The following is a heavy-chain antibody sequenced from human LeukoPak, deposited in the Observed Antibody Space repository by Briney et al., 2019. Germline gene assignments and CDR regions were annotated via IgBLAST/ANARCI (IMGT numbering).Heavy chain of an antibody. CDR3: ARGAPYNP. CDR1: GASIDSGRYY. J-gene: IGHJ5*02. V-gene: IGHV4-39*07. CDR2: IHYSGTT. D-gene: IGHD4-11*01. Sequence: PSETLSLTCTVSGASIDSGRYYWGWIRQPPGKGLEWIGSIHYSGTTYYNPSLKSRVTISIDTSNNQFSLKLSSVTAADTAVYYCARGAPYNPWGQGTLVTVSS.